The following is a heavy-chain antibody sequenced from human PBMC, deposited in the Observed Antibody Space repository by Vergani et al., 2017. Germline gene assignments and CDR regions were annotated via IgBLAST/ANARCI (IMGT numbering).Heavy chain of an antibody. CDR1: GGSISSYY. CDR2: IYTSGST. J-gene: IGHJ6*03. Sequence: QVQLQESGPGLVKPSETLSLTCTVSGGSISSYYWSWIRQPAGKGLEWIGRIYTSGSTNYNPSLKSRVTMSVDTSKNQFSLKLSSVTAADTAVYYCARDLFFRESKPYYYYYYMDVWGKGTTVTVSS. D-gene: IGHD4-11*01. CDR3: ARDLFFRESKPYYYYYYMDV. V-gene: IGHV4-4*07.